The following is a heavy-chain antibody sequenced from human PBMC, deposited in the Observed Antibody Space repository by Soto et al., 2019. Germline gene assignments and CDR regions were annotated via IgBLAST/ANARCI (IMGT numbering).Heavy chain of an antibody. V-gene: IGHV6-1*01. J-gene: IGHJ5*01. CDR2: TYYRSKWYN. CDR1: GDSVSSSSVT. Sequence: SLTCAISGDSVSSSSVTWNWIRQSPSRGLEWLGRTYYRSKWYNDYAESVKSRITINPDTSKNQFSLHLNSVTPEDTAVYYCLRLRRNSWLDFSGQGTLRTVSS. D-gene: IGHD1-26*01. CDR3: LRLRRNSWLDF.